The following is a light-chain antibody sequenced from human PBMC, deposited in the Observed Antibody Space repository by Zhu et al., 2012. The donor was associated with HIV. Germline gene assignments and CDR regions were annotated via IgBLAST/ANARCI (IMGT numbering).Light chain of an antibody. Sequence: EIVLTQSPATLSLSPGERATLSCRASQSVSNKLAWYQQKPGQAPRLLIYDASDRATGIPARFSGSGSGTDFTLTISSLEPEDFAVYYCQQRSNWLPELTFGGGTKVEIK. CDR1: QSVSNK. CDR3: QQRSNWLPELT. V-gene: IGKV3-11*01. CDR2: DAS. J-gene: IGKJ4*01.